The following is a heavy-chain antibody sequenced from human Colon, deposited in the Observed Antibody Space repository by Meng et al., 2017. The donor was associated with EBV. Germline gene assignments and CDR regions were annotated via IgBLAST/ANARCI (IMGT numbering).Heavy chain of an antibody. CDR2: ISANTGNP. CDR1: GYTFTRYP. D-gene: IGHD6-19*01. V-gene: IGHV7-4-1*02. Sequence: EQQVPQWAGFQTPGASWKVSCKASGYTFTRYPMTWLRQAPGQGLAWMGWISANTGNPTYAQGFTGRVVFSVDTSVSTAYLQISSLKAEDTAVYYCGTLKYTSGFYGPAYWGQGALVTVSS. J-gene: IGHJ4*02. CDR3: GTLKYTSGFYGPAY.